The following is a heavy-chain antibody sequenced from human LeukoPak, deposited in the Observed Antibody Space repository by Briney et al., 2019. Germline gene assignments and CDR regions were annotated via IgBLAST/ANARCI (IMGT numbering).Heavy chain of an antibody. CDR3: ARVRIAAPGPYYFDY. J-gene: IGHJ4*02. D-gene: IGHD6-13*01. CDR1: GGSISSYY. V-gene: IGHV4-59*01. Sequence: PSETLSLTCTLSGGSISSYYWSWIRQPPGKGLEWIGYIYYSGSTNYNPSLKSRVTISVDTSKNQFSLKLSSVTAADTAVYYCARVRIAAPGPYYFDYWGQGTLVTVSS. CDR2: IYYSGST.